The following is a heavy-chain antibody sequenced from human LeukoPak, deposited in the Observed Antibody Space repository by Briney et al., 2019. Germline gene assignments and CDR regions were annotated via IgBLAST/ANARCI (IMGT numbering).Heavy chain of an antibody. J-gene: IGHJ1*01. CDR2: LYPGGST. CDR1: GFTVSSSY. D-gene: IGHD1-26*01. V-gene: IGHV3-66*01. CDR3: ARDRGGSYLQGYFLH. Sequence: PGGSLRLSCAASGFTVSSSYMSWVRQAPGKGLELVSVLYPGGSTYIADSVKGRFSISRDNSNNTLNLQMSSLRVEDTAVYYCARDRGGSYLQGYFLHWGQGSLVIVSS.